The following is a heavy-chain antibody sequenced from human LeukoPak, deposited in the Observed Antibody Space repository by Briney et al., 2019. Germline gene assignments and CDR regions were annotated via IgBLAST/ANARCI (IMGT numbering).Heavy chain of an antibody. D-gene: IGHD3-22*01. J-gene: IGHJ4*02. Sequence: PSETLSLTCTVSGGSLSSGDYYWSWIRQPPGKGLEWIGYIYYSGSTYYNPSLKSRLTISLDTSKNQFSLKLSSVTAADTAVYYCARCSGYYPHFDHWGQGTLVTVSS. CDR1: GGSLSSGDYY. CDR3: ARCSGYYPHFDH. V-gene: IGHV4-30-4*01. CDR2: IYYSGST.